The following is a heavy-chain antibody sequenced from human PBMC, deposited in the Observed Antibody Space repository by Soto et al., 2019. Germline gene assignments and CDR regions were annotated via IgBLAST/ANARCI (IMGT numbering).Heavy chain of an antibody. V-gene: IGHV3-23*01. Sequence: PGGSLRLSCAASGFTFTSYAMSWVRQAPGKGLEWVSGISDNGGGTYYADSVQGRFTISRDNSKNTLYLQMNRLRAEDTAVYYCAKGYCSGGSCYPDCYFDYWGQGTLVTVSS. J-gene: IGHJ4*02. CDR2: ISDNGGGT. D-gene: IGHD2-15*01. CDR1: GFTFTSYA. CDR3: AKGYCSGGSCYPDCYFDY.